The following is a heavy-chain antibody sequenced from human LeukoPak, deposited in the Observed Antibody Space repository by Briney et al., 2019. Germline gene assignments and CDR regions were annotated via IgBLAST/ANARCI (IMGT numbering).Heavy chain of an antibody. Sequence: GASVKVSCKATSRISWVRQAPGQGLEWMGWIGSYGGDTYYAQKFQGRVTVTTDTSTSTVYMELRSLRSDGTAVYYCARDLWNFYDDSGYYRDFDSWGQGTLVTVSS. J-gene: IGHJ5*01. CDR1: TSR. CDR2: IGSYGGDT. CDR3: ARDLWNFYDDSGYYRDFDS. V-gene: IGHV1-18*01. D-gene: IGHD3-22*01.